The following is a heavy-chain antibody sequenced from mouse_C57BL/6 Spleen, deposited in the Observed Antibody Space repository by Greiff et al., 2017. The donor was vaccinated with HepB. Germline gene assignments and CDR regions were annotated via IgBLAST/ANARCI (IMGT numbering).Heavy chain of an antibody. V-gene: IGHV1-64*01. CDR2: IHPNSGST. CDR3: ARRCTTVVEDY. J-gene: IGHJ2*01. Sequence: QVQLQQPGAELVKPGASVKLSCKASGYTFTSYWMHWVKQRPGQGLEWIGMIHPNSGSTNYNEKFKSKATLTVDKSSSTAYMQLSSLTSEDSAVYYCARRCTTVVEDYWGQGTTLTVSS. D-gene: IGHD1-1*01. CDR1: GYTFTSYW.